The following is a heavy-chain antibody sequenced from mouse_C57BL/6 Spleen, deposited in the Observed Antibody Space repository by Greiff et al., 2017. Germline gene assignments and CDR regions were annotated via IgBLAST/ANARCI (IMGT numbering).Heavy chain of an antibody. CDR1: GFTFSDYY. Sequence: EVKLVESGGGLVQPGGSLKLSCAASGFTFSDYYMYWVRQTPEKRLEWVAYISNGGGSTYYPDNVKGRFTISRDNAKNTLYLQMSSLTSEDTAMYYCARQYYGSSYWYVDVWGARATVTVSS. D-gene: IGHD1-1*01. CDR2: ISNGGGST. V-gene: IGHV5-12*01. J-gene: IGHJ1*01. CDR3: ARQYYGSSYWYVDV.